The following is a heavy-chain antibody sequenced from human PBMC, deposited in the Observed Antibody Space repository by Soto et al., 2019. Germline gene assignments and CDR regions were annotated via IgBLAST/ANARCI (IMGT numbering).Heavy chain of an antibody. V-gene: IGHV4-31*03. J-gene: IGHJ4*02. CDR1: GGSISSGGYY. Sequence: QVQLQESGPGLVKPSQTLSLTCTVSGGSISSGGYYWSWIRQHPGKGLEWIGYIYYSGSNYYNPSLNSRVTIAVHTSKNQFSLKLSSVTAADTAVYYGARARSSGWPYFDYGGQGTLVTVSS. D-gene: IGHD6-19*01. CDR3: ARARSSGWPYFDY. CDR2: IYYSGSN.